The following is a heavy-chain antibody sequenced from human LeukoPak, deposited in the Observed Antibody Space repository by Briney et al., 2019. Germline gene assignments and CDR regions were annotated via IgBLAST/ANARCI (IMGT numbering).Heavy chain of an antibody. CDR2: ISSDSGTI. V-gene: IGHV3-48*01. CDR3: ARAAQPGFDP. J-gene: IGHJ5*02. CDR1: GLTFSSYS. D-gene: IGHD1-14*01. Sequence: GGSLRLSCGASGLTFSSYSMNWVRQAPGKGLEWASYISSDSGTIYQADSVKGRFTISRDNVKNSLYLQMNSLRAEDTAVYHCARAAQPGFDPWGQGTLVIVSS.